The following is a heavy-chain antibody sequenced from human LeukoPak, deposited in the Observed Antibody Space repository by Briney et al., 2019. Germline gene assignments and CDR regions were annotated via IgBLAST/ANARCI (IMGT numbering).Heavy chain of an antibody. Sequence: GGSLRLSCAASGFTFSSYVMHWVRQAPGKGLEWVAIISYDGSNEYYADSVKGRFTISRDNSKNTLYLQMNSLRAADTAVYYCARGRDSNTYYYDSSGYYATNYFDYWGQGTLVTVSS. CDR1: GFTFSSYV. V-gene: IGHV3-30*04. CDR2: ISYDGSNE. CDR3: ARGRDSNTYYYDSSGYYATNYFDY. D-gene: IGHD3-22*01. J-gene: IGHJ4*02.